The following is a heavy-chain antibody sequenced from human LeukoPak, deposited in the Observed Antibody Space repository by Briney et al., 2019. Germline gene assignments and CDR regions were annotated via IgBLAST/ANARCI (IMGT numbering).Heavy chain of an antibody. CDR3: AGDPYRDRSGYPGY. J-gene: IGHJ4*02. Sequence: PGGSLRLSCAASGFTFSSYSMNWVRQAPGKGLEWVSYISSSSSTIYYADSVKGRFTISRDNAKNSLHLQMSSLRAEDTAVYYCAGDPYRDRSGYPGYWGQGTLVTVSS. D-gene: IGHD3-22*01. V-gene: IGHV3-48*01. CDR1: GFTFSSYS. CDR2: ISSSSSTI.